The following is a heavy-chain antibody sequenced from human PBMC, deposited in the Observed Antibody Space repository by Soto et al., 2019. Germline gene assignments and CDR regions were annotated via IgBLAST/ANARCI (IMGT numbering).Heavy chain of an antibody. V-gene: IGHV3-66*01. CDR2: IYGDGAT. CDR1: GFTVSSNH. J-gene: IGHJ4*02. CDR3: ARESILTGYPSYYFDQ. Sequence: PGGSLRLSCAASGFTVSSNHMSWVRQAPGKGLEWVSVIYGDGATYHADSVKGRFTISRDNSNNTLYLQMNSLRVEDTAVYFCARESILTGYPSYYFDQWGQGTLVTVSS. D-gene: IGHD3-9*01.